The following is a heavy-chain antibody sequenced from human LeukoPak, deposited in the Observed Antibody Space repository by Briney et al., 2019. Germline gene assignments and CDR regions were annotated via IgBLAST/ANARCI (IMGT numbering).Heavy chain of an antibody. D-gene: IGHD5-24*01. CDR2: ISSISSYI. CDR1: GFTFSSYS. V-gene: IGHV3-21*01. CDR3: ARVTGWLQVIDY. J-gene: IGHJ4*02. Sequence: GGSLRLSCAASGFTFSSYSMNWVRQAPGKGLEWVSSISSISSYIYYADSVKGRFTISRDNAKNSLYLPMNRLRAEDTAVYYCARVTGWLQVIDYWGQGTLVTVSS.